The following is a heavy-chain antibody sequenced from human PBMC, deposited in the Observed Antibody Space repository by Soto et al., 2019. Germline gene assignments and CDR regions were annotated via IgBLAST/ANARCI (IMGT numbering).Heavy chain of an antibody. CDR2: VYYSGST. V-gene: IGHV4-39*01. Sequence: QLQLQESGPGLVRPSETLSLTCTVSGDSIGRNSYYWGWIRQPPGKGLEWIGSVYYSGSTYYNPSLQSRVTGSLDTPKNQFSLTLTSVTAADSAIYYCARITGAVVEYWGQGTLVTVSS. CDR1: GDSIGRNSYY. D-gene: IGHD6-19*01. CDR3: ARITGAVVEY. J-gene: IGHJ4*02.